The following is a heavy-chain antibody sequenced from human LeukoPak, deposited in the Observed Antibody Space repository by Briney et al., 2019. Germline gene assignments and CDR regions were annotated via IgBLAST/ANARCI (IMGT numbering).Heavy chain of an antibody. D-gene: IGHD5-12*01. V-gene: IGHV3-33*01. CDR2: MWYDGTNK. J-gene: IGHJ4*02. CDR3: AGISGYDWAPFDY. CDR1: GFTFCSYG. Sequence: GGSLRLSCAASGFTFCSYGMHWVRQAPGKGLEWVAVMWYDGTNKDYADSVKGRFTISRDNSKNTLYLQMNSLRAEDTAVYYCAGISGYDWAPFDYWGQGTLVTVSS.